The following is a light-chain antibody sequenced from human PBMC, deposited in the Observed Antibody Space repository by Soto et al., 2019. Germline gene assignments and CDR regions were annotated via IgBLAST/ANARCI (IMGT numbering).Light chain of an antibody. CDR1: QGISSY. CDR3: QQYNSYSQT. J-gene: IGKJ1*01. CDR2: AAS. V-gene: IGKV1-8*01. Sequence: AIRMTQSPSSLSACTGDRVTITCRASQGISSYLGWYQQKPGKAPKLLIYAASTLQSGVPSRFSGSGSWTEFTLTISSLQPDDFATYYCQQYNSYSQTFGQGTKVDIK.